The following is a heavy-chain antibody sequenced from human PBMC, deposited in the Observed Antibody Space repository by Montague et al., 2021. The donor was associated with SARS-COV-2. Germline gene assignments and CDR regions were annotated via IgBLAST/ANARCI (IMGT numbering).Heavy chain of an antibody. J-gene: IGHJ6*02. Sequence: SETLSLTCAVYGGSFSGYCWSWIRQPPGKGLEWIGEINHSGSTKYNPSLKSRVTISVDTSKNQFSLKLSSVTAADTAVYYCARDRVDRYSGSRTAYGMDVWGQGTTVTVSS. CDR3: ARDRVDRYSGSRTAYGMDV. D-gene: IGHD1-26*01. CDR1: GGSFSGYC. V-gene: IGHV4-34*01. CDR2: INHSGST.